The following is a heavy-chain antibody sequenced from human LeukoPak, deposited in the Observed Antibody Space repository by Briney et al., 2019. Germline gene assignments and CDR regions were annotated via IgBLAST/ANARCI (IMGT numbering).Heavy chain of an antibody. CDR1: GGSISSYY. Sequence: SETLSLTCTVSGGSISSYYWSWIRQPPGKGLEWIGYIYYSGSTNYNPSLKSRVTISVDTSKNQFSLKLSSVTAADTAVYYCARDVGIAARLDAFDIWGQGTMVTVSS. CDR3: ARDVGIAARLDAFDI. CDR2: IYYSGST. J-gene: IGHJ3*02. D-gene: IGHD6-6*01. V-gene: IGHV4-59*01.